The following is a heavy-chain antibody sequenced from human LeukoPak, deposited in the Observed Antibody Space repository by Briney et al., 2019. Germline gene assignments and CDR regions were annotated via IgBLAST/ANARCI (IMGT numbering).Heavy chain of an antibody. CDR2: ISSNGGST. J-gene: IGHJ4*02. Sequence: GGSLRLSCSASGFTFSSYAMHWVRQAPGKGLEYVSAISSNGGSTYYADSVKGRFTISRDNAKNSLYLQMNSLRAEDTAVYYCARDSYSSGWLWDYWGQGTLVTVSS. CDR1: GFTFSSYA. D-gene: IGHD6-19*01. V-gene: IGHV3-64*04. CDR3: ARDSYSSGWLWDY.